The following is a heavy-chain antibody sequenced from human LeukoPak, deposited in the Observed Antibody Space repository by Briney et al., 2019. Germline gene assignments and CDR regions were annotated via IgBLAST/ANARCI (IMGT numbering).Heavy chain of an antibody. CDR1: GYSFTSYW. J-gene: IGHJ5*02. CDR2: IDPSDSYT. D-gene: IGHD3-10*01. Sequence: GESLKISCKGSGYSFTSYWISWVRQTPGKGLEWMGRIDPSDSYTNYSPSFQGHVTISADKSISTAYLQWSSLKASDTAMYYCARQDYYGSGSYYHNWFDPWGQGTLVTVSS. CDR3: ARQDYYGSGSYYHNWFDP. V-gene: IGHV5-10-1*01.